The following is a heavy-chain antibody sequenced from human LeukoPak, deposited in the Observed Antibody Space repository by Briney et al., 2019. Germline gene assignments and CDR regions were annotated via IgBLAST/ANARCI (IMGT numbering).Heavy chain of an antibody. J-gene: IGHJ3*02. Sequence: GGSLRLXCAVSGFTFSNAWMSWVRQAPGKGLEWVGRIKSKTDGGTTDYAAPVKGRFTISRDDSKNTLYLQMNSLKTEDTAVYYCTTAFEYSSSWYAFDIWGQGTMVTVSS. D-gene: IGHD6-13*01. CDR3: TTAFEYSSSWYAFDI. V-gene: IGHV3-15*01. CDR2: IKSKTDGGTT. CDR1: GFTFSNAW.